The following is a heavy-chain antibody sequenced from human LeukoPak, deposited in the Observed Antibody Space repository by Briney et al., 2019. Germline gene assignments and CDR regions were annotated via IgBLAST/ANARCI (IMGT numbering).Heavy chain of an antibody. CDR3: AKDLGVPAAMNAFDI. V-gene: IGHV3-30*18. D-gene: IGHD2-2*01. J-gene: IGHJ3*02. Sequence: GRSLRLSCAASGFTFSSYGMHWVRQAPGKGLEWVAVISYDGSNKYYADSVKGRFTISRDNSKNTLYLQMNSLRAEDTAVYYCAKDLGVPAAMNAFDIWGQGTMVTVSS. CDR1: GFTFSSYG. CDR2: ISYDGSNK.